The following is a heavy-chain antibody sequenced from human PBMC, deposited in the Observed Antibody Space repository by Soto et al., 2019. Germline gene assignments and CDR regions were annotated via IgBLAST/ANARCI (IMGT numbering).Heavy chain of an antibody. Sequence: AASVKVSCKVSGYTLTELSTHWVRQAPGKGLEWMGGFDPEDGETIYAQKFQGRVTMTEDTSTDTAYMELSSLRSEDTAVYYCATASGSYLKYYYYGMDVWGQGTKVTVSS. V-gene: IGHV1-24*01. CDR3: ATASGSYLKYYYYGMDV. CDR2: FDPEDGET. D-gene: IGHD1-26*01. CDR1: GYTLTELS. J-gene: IGHJ6*02.